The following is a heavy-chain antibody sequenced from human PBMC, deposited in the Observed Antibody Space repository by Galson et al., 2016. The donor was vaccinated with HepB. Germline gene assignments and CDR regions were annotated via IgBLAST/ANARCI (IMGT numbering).Heavy chain of an antibody. V-gene: IGHV3-74*01. D-gene: IGHD2-21*01. CDR1: GFTLSNYW. J-gene: IGHJ6*02. CDR3: AAYLGV. Sequence: SLRLSCAASGFTLSNYWMDWVRQAPGKGLVWVSRIKSDESSTSYADSVKGRFTISRDNAKNMLYLQMNSLRAEDTAVYYCAAYLGVWGQGTTVTVSS. CDR2: IKSDESST.